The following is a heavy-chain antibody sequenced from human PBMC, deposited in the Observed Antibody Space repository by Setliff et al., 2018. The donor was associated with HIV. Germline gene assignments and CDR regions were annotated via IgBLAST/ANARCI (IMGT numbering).Heavy chain of an antibody. CDR2: IYQSGST. CDR3: ARDYCGGDCYFPYYYYGMDV. CDR1: GYSISSGYY. J-gene: IGHJ6*02. D-gene: IGHD2-21*02. V-gene: IGHV4-38-2*02. Sequence: SETLSLTCAVSGYSISSGYYWGWIRQPPGKGLEWIGCIYQSGSTYYNPSLKSRVTISVDTSKNQFSLKLSSVTAADTAVYYCARDYCGGDCYFPYYYYGMDVWGQGTTVTVSS.